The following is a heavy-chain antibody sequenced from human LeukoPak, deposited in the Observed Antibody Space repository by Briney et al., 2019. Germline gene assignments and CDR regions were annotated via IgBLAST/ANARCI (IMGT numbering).Heavy chain of an antibody. CDR2: VHYSGRT. D-gene: IGHD6-6*01. CDR3: ATGRRSSTSDAFDI. J-gene: IGHJ3*02. V-gene: IGHV4-59*03. CDR1: GGSITSYY. Sequence: SETLSLTCTVSGGSITSYYWTWFRQHPWKGLEWIGFVHYSGRTDYNPSLKSRATMSADTSTNQVSLELSSVTAADTAVYYCATGRRSSTSDAFDIWGPGTMVTVSS.